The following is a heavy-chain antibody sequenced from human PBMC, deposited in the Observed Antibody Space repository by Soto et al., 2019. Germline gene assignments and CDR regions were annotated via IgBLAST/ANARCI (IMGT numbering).Heavy chain of an antibody. V-gene: IGHV1-2*04. D-gene: IGHD3-3*02. Sequence: QVQLVQSGAEVKKPGASVKVSCKASGYTFTGYYIHWVRQAPGQGLEWMGWINPNSCGTNYAQKFQGWVTMTRDTSISTAYMEQSRLRSDDTAVYYCSRATQERSSFGFFDYWGQGTLVTVSS. J-gene: IGHJ4*02. CDR3: SRATQERSSFGFFDY. CDR2: INPNSCGT. CDR1: GYTFTGYY.